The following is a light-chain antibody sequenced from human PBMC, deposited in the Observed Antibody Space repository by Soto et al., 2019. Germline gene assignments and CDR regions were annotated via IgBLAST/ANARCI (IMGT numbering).Light chain of an antibody. V-gene: IGKV3-20*01. CDR1: QSVDSN. Sequence: EIVMTQSPGTLSVSTGEGATLSCRASQSVDSNLAWYQQKPGQAPRLLIYGASSRATGIPDRFSGSGSGTDFTLTISRLEPEDFAVYYCQQYGSSPWTFGQGTKVEIK. J-gene: IGKJ1*01. CDR3: QQYGSSPWT. CDR2: GAS.